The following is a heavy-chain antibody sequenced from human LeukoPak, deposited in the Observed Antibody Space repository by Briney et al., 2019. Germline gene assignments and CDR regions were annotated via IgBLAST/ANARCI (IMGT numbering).Heavy chain of an antibody. CDR3: ARGDDYNGSGSYGAFDI. Sequence: PSQTLSLTCTVSGGSISNGDYYWSWIRQPPGKGLEYIGYIHYSGNIYYNPSLRSRVTISVDTSNNQFSLKLSSVTAADTAVYYCARGDDYNGSGSYGAFDIWGQGTMVTVSS. D-gene: IGHD3-10*01. CDR1: GGSISNGDYY. J-gene: IGHJ3*02. CDR2: IHYSGNI. V-gene: IGHV4-30-4*01.